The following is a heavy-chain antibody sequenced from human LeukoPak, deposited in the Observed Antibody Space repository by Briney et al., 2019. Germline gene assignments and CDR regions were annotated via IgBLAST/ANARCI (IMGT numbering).Heavy chain of an antibody. CDR1: GFTFSSYA. D-gene: IGHD3-10*01. Sequence: GGSLRLSCAASGFTFSSYAMSWVRQAPGKGLEWVSAISGSGGSTYYADSVKGRFTISRDNSKNTLYLQMNSLRAEDTAVYYCAKDEITMVRGVIADYYGMDVWGQGTLVTVSS. CDR3: AKDEITMVRGVIADYYGMDV. J-gene: IGHJ6*02. V-gene: IGHV3-23*01. CDR2: ISGSGGST.